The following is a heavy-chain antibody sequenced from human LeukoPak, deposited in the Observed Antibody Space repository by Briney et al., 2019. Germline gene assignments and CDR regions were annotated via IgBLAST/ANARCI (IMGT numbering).Heavy chain of an antibody. Sequence: GESLRISCKGSGYSFTRYWISWERQMPGKGLEWMGRIDPGDSYTNYSPSFQGHVTISADKSISTAYLQWSSLKASDTAMYYCARHYSSGSDFDYWGQGTLVTVSS. D-gene: IGHD6-19*01. CDR2: IDPGDSYT. V-gene: IGHV5-10-1*01. CDR3: ARHYSSGSDFDY. J-gene: IGHJ4*02. CDR1: GYSFTRYW.